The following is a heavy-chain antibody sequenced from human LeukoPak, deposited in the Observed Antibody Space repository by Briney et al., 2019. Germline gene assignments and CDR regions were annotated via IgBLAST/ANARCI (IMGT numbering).Heavy chain of an antibody. CDR1: GGSISSSNW. J-gene: IGHJ5*02. Sequence: SETLSLTCAVSGGSISSSNWWSWVRQPPGKGLEWIGGIYHSGSTNYNPSLKSRVTISVDKSKNQFSLKLSSVTAADTAVYYCAREKIAYYDGSGRGWFDPWGQGTLVTVSS. CDR2: IYHSGST. CDR3: AREKIAYYDGSGRGWFDP. D-gene: IGHD3-22*01. V-gene: IGHV4-4*02.